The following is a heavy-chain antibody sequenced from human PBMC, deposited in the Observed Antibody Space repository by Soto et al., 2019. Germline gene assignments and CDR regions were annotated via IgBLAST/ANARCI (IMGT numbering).Heavy chain of an antibody. CDR1: GYTFTRYT. J-gene: IGHJ5*02. CDR3: ARGIATGQLDP. D-gene: IGHD2-15*01. Sequence: QVQLVQSGAEVKKPGASVKISCKASGYTFTRYTMNWVRQAPGQRLEWMGWINPDNGNTKSSQKFQDRVIITRYTSASTAYLHLSSLRSEGTAVYYCARGIATGQLDPWGQGTLVTVSS. V-gene: IGHV1-3*01. CDR2: INPDNGNT.